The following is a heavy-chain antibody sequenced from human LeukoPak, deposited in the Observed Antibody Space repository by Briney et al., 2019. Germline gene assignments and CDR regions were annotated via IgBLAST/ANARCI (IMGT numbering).Heavy chain of an antibody. J-gene: IGHJ4*02. D-gene: IGHD3-9*01. CDR3: AHIGFRYDILTGYRTYFDY. CDR2: IYWDDDK. Sequence: SGPTLVNPTQTLTLTCTFSGFSLSTSGVGVGWIRQPPGKALEWLALIYWDDDKRYSPSLKSRLTITKDTSKTQVVLTMTNMDPVDTATYYCAHIGFRYDILTGYRTYFDYWGQGTLVTVSS. CDR1: GFSLSTSGVG. V-gene: IGHV2-5*02.